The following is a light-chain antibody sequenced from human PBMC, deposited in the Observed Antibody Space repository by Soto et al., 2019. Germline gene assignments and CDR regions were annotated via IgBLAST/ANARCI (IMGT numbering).Light chain of an antibody. V-gene: IGLV2-14*01. Sequence: QSALTQPASVSGSPGQSITISCTGTSSDVGGYNYVSWYQQHPGKAPKLMIYEVNNRPSGVSNRFSGSKSGNTASLTISGLQAEDEADYYCGSYTSAITVVFGGGTKVTVL. J-gene: IGLJ2*01. CDR3: GSYTSAITVV. CDR1: SSDVGGYNY. CDR2: EVN.